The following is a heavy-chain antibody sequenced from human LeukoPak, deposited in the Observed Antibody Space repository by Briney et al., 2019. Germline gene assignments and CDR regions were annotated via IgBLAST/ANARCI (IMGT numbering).Heavy chain of an antibody. V-gene: IGHV4-31*03. CDR3: ARRGYSYGYGGFGGVNWFDP. Sequence: PSQTLSLTCTVSGGSISSGGYYWSWIRQHPGEGLEWIGYIYYSGSTYYNPSLKSRVTISVDTSKNQFSLKLSSVTAADTAVYYYARRGYSYGYGGFGGVNWFDPWGQGTLVTVSS. D-gene: IGHD5-18*01. CDR2: IYYSGST. CDR1: GGSISSGGYY. J-gene: IGHJ5*02.